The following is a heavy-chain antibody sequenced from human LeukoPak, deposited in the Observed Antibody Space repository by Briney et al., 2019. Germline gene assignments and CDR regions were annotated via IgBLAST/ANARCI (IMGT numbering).Heavy chain of an antibody. CDR3: ANGAVDTATNWFDP. Sequence: GGSLRLSCAASGFTFSSYGMSWVRQAPGKGLEWVSAISGSGGSTYYEDSVKGRFTISRDNSKNTLYLQMNSLRAEDTAVYYCANGAVDTATNWFDPWGQGTLVTVSS. D-gene: IGHD5-18*01. V-gene: IGHV3-23*01. J-gene: IGHJ5*02. CDR1: GFTFSSYG. CDR2: ISGSGGST.